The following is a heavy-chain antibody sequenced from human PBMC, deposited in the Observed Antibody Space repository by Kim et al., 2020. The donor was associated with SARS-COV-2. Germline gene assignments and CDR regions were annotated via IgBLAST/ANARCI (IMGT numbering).Heavy chain of an antibody. V-gene: IGHV4-59*12. D-gene: IGHD3-22*01. Sequence: SETLSLSCTVSAGSISGYYWSWIRRPPGKGLEWIGYICYSGSTNYNHSLKSRVTISGDKSKNQFSLKLNTVTAADTAVYYCARAPYDSSGYYSDYWG. CDR2: ICYSGST. J-gene: IGHJ4*01. CDR3: ARAPYDSSGYYSDY. CDR1: AGSISGYY.